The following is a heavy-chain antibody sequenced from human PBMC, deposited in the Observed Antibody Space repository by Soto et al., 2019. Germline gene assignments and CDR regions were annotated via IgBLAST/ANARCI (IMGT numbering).Heavy chain of an antibody. D-gene: IGHD1-1*01. CDR3: AKERLSGWNNWVDT. V-gene: IGHV3-30*18. CDR2: ISYDESHK. Sequence: QVHLAESGGGVVQSGRSLRLSCAASGFTFSSYGMHWVRQAPGKGLEWVALISYDESHKYYADSVEGRFTISRDNSKNTLSMKMNSLRPEDTAVYYCAKERLSGWNNWVDTWGQGTLVTVSS. J-gene: IGHJ5*02. CDR1: GFTFSSYG.